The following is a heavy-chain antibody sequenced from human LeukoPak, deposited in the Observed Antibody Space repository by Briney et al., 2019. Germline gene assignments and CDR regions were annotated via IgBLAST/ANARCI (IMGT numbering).Heavy chain of an antibody. CDR1: GFTFSSYA. J-gene: IGHJ4*02. V-gene: IGHV3-30*11. Sequence: PVRSLRLSCAASGFTFSSYAMHWVRQAPGKGLEGVAGISDDVSNKYYADSVKGRFTISRDNSKNTLYLQMNSLRAEDTAVYYCARSYSSSLDYWGQGTLVTVSS. CDR3: ARSYSSSLDY. D-gene: IGHD6-6*01. CDR2: ISDDVSNK.